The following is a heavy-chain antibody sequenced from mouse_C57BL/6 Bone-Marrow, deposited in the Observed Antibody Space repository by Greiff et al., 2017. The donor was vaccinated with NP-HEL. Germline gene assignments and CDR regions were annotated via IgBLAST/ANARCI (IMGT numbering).Heavy chain of an antibody. V-gene: IGHV1-81*01. CDR1: GYTFTSYG. CDR3: ARWGRYYGSSPYWYFDV. Sequence: QVQLQQSGAELARPGASVKLSCKASGYTFTSYGISWVKQRTGQGLEWIGEIYPRSGNTYYNEKFKGKATLTADKSSSTAYMERRSLTSEDSAVYFCARWGRYYGSSPYWYFDVWGTGTTVTVSS. D-gene: IGHD1-1*01. J-gene: IGHJ1*03. CDR2: IYPRSGNT.